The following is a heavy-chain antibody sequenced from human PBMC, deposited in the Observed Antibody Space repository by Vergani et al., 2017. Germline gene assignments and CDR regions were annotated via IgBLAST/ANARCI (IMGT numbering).Heavy chain of an antibody. CDR2: ISGNGYGT. CDR3: ARSPRPYYYDSSGSLLPHTYYFDC. D-gene: IGHD3-22*01. Sequence: EVQLLESGGGLVQPGGSLRLSCAASGFTFSNYAMSWVRQAPGKGLEWVSAISGNGYGTYYADSVKGRFTISRDNSRNTLYLQMNSLRAEDTAVFYCARSPRPYYYDSSGSLLPHTYYFDCWGQGTLVTVSS. CDR1: GFTFSNYA. V-gene: IGHV3-23*01. J-gene: IGHJ4*02.